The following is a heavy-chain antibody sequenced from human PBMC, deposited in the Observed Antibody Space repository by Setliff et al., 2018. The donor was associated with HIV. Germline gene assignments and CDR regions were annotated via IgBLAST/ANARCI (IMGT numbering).Heavy chain of an antibody. J-gene: IGHJ6*03. V-gene: IGHV3-48*01. D-gene: IGHD4-17*01. CDR3: ARGPTTVTNYYYCYMDV. CDR1: GFSFDDYC. CDR2: ISSKRTSI. Sequence: GGSMRLSCEASGFSFDDYCMNWVRQAPGKGLEWVSYISSKRTSIYYADSVKGRFTISRDNDNNSLYLQMSGLSAEDTAVYYCARGPTTVTNYYYCYMDVWGKGTTVTVSS.